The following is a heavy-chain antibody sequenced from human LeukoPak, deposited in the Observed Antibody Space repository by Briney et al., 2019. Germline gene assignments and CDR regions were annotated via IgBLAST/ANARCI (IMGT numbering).Heavy chain of an antibody. CDR2: IYYSGST. Sequence: ASETLSLTCTVSGRSISSSSYYWGWIRQPPGKGLEWNGSIYYSGSTYYDPSLKSRVTISVDTSENQFSLKLSSVTAADTAVYYCASTMVRGVITHFDYWGQGTLVTVSS. J-gene: IGHJ4*02. V-gene: IGHV4-39*01. CDR1: GRSISSSSYY. CDR3: ASTMVRGVITHFDY. D-gene: IGHD3-10*01.